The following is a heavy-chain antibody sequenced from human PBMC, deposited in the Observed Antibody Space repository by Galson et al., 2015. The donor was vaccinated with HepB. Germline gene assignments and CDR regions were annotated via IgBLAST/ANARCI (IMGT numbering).Heavy chain of an antibody. Sequence: SLRLSCAASGFTFSSYGMHWVRQAPGKGLEWVAFIRYDGSNKYYADSVKGRFTISRDNSKNTLYLQMSSLRAEDTAVYYCVKVVRSGWYYYYYGMDVWGQGTTVTVSS. CDR3: VKVVRSGWYYYYYGMDV. V-gene: IGHV3-30*02. J-gene: IGHJ6*02. CDR2: IRYDGSNK. CDR1: GFTFSSYG. D-gene: IGHD6-19*01.